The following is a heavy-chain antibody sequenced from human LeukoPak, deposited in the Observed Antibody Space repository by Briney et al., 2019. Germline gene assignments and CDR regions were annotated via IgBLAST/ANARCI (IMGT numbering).Heavy chain of an antibody. J-gene: IGHJ4*02. CDR1: GFTFTSSA. Sequence: ASVKVSFKASGFTFTSSAIQWVRQARGQRLEGIGWIVVASGNTNYAQKFKERVTITRDMSTSTPYMELSSLRSEDTAVYYCAADQGSGWYVWGQGTLVTVSS. CDR2: IVVASGNT. CDR3: AADQGSGWYV. V-gene: IGHV1-58*02. D-gene: IGHD6-19*01.